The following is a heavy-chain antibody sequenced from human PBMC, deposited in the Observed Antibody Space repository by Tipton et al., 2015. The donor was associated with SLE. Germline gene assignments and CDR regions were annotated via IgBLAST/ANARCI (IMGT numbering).Heavy chain of an antibody. CDR3: ARPSWDTHRGDDALHI. V-gene: IGHV4-39*07. CDR2: IFYSENT. D-gene: IGHD7-27*01. CDR1: GDSIITSSFY. Sequence: TLSLTCSVSGDSIITSSFYWGWIRQTPGKGLEWVGNIFYSENTFYNPSLKSRLTISIDTSTNEFSMKLTSVTAADSGVYYCARPSWDTHRGDDALHIWGQGTMVAVSS. J-gene: IGHJ3*02.